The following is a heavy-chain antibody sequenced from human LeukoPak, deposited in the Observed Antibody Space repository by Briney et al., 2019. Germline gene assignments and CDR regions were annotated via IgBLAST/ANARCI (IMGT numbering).Heavy chain of an antibody. V-gene: IGHV4-59*12. D-gene: IGHD3-10*01. CDR1: GGSISSYY. CDR2: IYYSGST. CDR3: ARKPVLLWERYYFDY. J-gene: IGHJ4*02. Sequence: SETLSLTCTVSGGSISSYYWSWIRQPPGKGLEWIGYIYYSGSTNYNPSLKSRVTISVDTSKNQFSLKLSSVTAADTAVYYCARKPVLLWERYYFDYWGQGTLVTVSS.